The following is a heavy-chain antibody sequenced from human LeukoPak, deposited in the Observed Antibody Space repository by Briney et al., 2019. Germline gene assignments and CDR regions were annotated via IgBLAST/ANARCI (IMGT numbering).Heavy chain of an antibody. CDR1: GYSFTSYW. V-gene: IGHV5-51*01. CDR3: ARSRGSSTPYNWFDP. D-gene: IGHD6-6*01. Sequence: GESLKISCKGSGYSFTSYWIGWVRQMPGKGLEWMGIIYPGDSDTRYSPSFQGQVTISADKSIRTSYLQWSSLKASDTAMYYCARSRGSSTPYNWFDPWGQGTLVTVSS. CDR2: IYPGDSDT. J-gene: IGHJ5*02.